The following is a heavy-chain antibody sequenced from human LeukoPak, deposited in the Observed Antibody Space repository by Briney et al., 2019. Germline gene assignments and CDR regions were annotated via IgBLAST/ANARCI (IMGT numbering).Heavy chain of an antibody. CDR2: IHSTSSPI. J-gene: IGHJ4*02. V-gene: IGHV3-48*01. Sequence: PGGSLRLSCAASGFTFSSFSMTWVRQAPGKGLEWISYIHSTSSPIYYADSVKGRFTVSRDNAKNSLYLQMNSLPAEDTAVYYCGRGGSTGSWFNYWGQGTLVTVSS. CDR3: GRGGSTGSWFNY. CDR1: GFTFSSFS. D-gene: IGHD6-13*01.